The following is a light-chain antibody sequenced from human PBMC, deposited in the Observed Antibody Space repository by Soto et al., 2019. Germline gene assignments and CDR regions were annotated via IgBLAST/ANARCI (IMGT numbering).Light chain of an antibody. CDR1: QSVSTN. CDR2: GAS. V-gene: IGKV3-15*01. J-gene: IGKJ2*01. CDR3: QQYNNWPYT. Sequence: EIVMTQSPATLSVSPGERATLSCRASQSVSTNLAWYQQKPGQAPRLLIYGASTRATGIPARFSGSGSGTELTLTISSLQSEDFAVYHRQQYNNWPYTFGQGTQLEIK.